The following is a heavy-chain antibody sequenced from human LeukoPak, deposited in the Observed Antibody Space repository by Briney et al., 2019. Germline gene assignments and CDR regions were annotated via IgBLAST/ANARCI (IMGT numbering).Heavy chain of an antibody. CDR2: INPNSGGT. J-gene: IGHJ4*02. CDR3: ARLLIYNWNALSAGPSKEPRIDY. Sequence: GASVKVSCKASGYTFTDYYMHWVRQAPGQGLEWMGWINPNSGGTNYAQKFQGRVTMTRDTSISTAYMELSRLRSDDTAVYYCARLLIYNWNALSAGPSKEPRIDYWGQGTLVTVSS. CDR1: GYTFTDYY. D-gene: IGHD1-1*01. V-gene: IGHV1-2*02.